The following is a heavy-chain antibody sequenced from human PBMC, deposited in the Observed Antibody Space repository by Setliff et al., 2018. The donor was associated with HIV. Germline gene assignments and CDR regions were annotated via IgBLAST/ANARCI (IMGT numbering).Heavy chain of an antibody. D-gene: IGHD2-15*01. CDR2: TNPKSGGT. J-gene: IGHJ5*01. Sequence: GASVKVSCKAVGYTFSGYYLHWVRQAPGQGLEWMGRTNPKSGGTQYSQKFQGRVTMARDVSISTFYMQLTRLRSDDPAMYYCARVRCSGANCFNWFDFWGQGTPVTVSS. CDR3: ARVRCSGANCFNWFDF. V-gene: IGHV1-2*06. CDR1: GYTFSGYY.